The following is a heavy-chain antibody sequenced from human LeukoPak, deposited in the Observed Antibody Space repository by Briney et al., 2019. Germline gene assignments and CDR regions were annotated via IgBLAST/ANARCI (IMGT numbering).Heavy chain of an antibody. Sequence: PGGSLRLSCAASGFIFSDYYMSWIRQAPGKGLEWVSYISTRGNFIYYADSVKGRFTISRDNAKNSLYLQMNSLRAEDTAVYYCARAYGTMTRNWFDPWGQGTLVTVSS. J-gene: IGHJ5*02. CDR2: ISTRGNFI. CDR3: ARAYGTMTRNWFDP. D-gene: IGHD2-21*02. CDR1: GFIFSDYY. V-gene: IGHV3-11*04.